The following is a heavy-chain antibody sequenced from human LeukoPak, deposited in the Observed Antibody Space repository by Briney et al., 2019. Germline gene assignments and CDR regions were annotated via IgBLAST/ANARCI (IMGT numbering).Heavy chain of an antibody. CDR1: GYTFTSYY. CDR2: INPSGGST. D-gene: IGHD3-16*02. Sequence: GASVKVSCKASGYTFTSYYMHWVRQAPGQGLEWMGIINPSGGSTSYAQKFQGRVTMTRDTSTSTVYMELSSLRAEDMAVYYCARALPTEAPLGHDYVWGSYRSIPDIWGQGTMVTVSS. V-gene: IGHV1-46*01. CDR3: ARALPTEAPLGHDYVWGSYRSIPDI. J-gene: IGHJ3*02.